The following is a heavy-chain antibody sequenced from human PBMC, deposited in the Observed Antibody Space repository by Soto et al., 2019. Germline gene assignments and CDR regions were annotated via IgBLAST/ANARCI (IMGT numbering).Heavy chain of an antibody. Sequence: GGSLRLSCAASGFTFSSYAMSWVRQAPGKGLEWVSAISGSGGSTYYADSVKGRFTISRDNSKNTLYLQMNSLRAEDTAVYYCAKVGGETYYDFWSGYSYNWFDPWGQGTLVTISS. J-gene: IGHJ5*02. CDR1: GFTFSSYA. CDR3: AKVGGETYYDFWSGYSYNWFDP. V-gene: IGHV3-23*01. CDR2: ISGSGGST. D-gene: IGHD3-3*01.